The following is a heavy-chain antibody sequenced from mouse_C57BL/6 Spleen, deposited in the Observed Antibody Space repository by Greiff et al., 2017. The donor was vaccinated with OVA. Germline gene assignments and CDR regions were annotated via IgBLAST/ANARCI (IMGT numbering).Heavy chain of an antibody. V-gene: IGHV14-4*01. D-gene: IGHD1-1*01. CDR3: TFYYEWYFDV. Sequence: VQLKESGAELVRPGASVKLSCTASGFNIKDDYMNWVKQRPEQGLEWIGWIYPENGDTEYASTFQGKAPLTADTSSNTAYLQLSSLTSEDTAVYYCTFYYEWYFDVWGTGTTVTVSS. J-gene: IGHJ1*03. CDR1: GFNIKDDY. CDR2: IYPENGDT.